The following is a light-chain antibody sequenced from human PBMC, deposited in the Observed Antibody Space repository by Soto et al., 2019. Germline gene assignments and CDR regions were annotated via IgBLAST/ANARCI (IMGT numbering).Light chain of an antibody. J-gene: IGKJ1*01. V-gene: IGKV1-5*01. CDR2: DAS. CDR1: QSIDNK. CDR3: QEYSDSSWT. Sequence: DIQVTKSPSTLSRTDGDRVTITCRASQSIDNKLAWYQRKPGKAPKLLIYDASTLESGVPSTFDGSGFGTEFTLTISSLQPDDFATYYCQEYSDSSWTFGQGTKVDIK.